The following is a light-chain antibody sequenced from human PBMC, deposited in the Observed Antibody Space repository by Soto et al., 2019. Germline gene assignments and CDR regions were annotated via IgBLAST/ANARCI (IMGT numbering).Light chain of an antibody. V-gene: IGKV1-39*01. CDR2: AAS. CDR3: QHSSSAPLT. CDR1: QSVNTY. J-gene: IGKJ3*01. Sequence: DIQMTQSPSSLSASEGARVTITCRASQSVNTYLNWYQHKPGNAPNLLIYAASSLQSGVPSRFSGSGSGTEFTLTISSLQPEDSAVYYSQHSSSAPLTFGPGTKVDIK.